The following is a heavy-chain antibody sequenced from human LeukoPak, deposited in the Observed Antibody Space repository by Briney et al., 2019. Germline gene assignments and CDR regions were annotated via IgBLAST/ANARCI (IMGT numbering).Heavy chain of an antibody. V-gene: IGHV3-21*01. D-gene: IGHD4-17*01. CDR3: ARTRITVTTRSWDY. CDR2: ISSSSTYI. J-gene: IGHJ4*02. CDR1: GFTFSTYN. Sequence: GGSLRLSCATSGFTFSTYNMNWVRQAPGKGLEWVSSISSSSTYIYYADSVKGRFTISRDNAKNSLYLQINSLRAEDTAVYYCARTRITVTTRSWDYWGQGTLVTVST.